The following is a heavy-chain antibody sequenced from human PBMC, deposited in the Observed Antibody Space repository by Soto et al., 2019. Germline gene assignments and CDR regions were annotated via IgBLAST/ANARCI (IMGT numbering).Heavy chain of an antibody. V-gene: IGHV4-59*01. CDR3: ARGEWGDIIGGWFDP. Sequence: QVQLQESGPGLVKPSETLSLTCTVSGGSISSYYWSWIRQPPGKGLEWIGYIYYSGSTNYNPSLKSRVTISVDPTKNQFSLKLSSVTAADTAVYYCARGEWGDIIGGWFDPWGQGTLVTVSS. J-gene: IGHJ5*02. D-gene: IGHD3-10*01. CDR2: IYYSGST. CDR1: GGSISSYY.